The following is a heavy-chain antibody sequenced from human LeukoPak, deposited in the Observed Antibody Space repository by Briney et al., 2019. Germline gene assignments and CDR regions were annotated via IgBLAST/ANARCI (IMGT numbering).Heavy chain of an antibody. V-gene: IGHV1-8*02. J-gene: IGHJ4*02. CDR3: ATPPRYYYDSSGYPRY. D-gene: IGHD3-22*01. CDR2: MSPKSANT. Sequence: ASVKVSCKASGYTFTSYDINWVRQASGQGLEWMGWMSPKSANTGYAQKFQGRVTMTRDTPISTAYMELSRVRSDDTAVYYCATPPRYYYDSSGYPRYWGQGTLVTVSS. CDR1: GYTFTSYD.